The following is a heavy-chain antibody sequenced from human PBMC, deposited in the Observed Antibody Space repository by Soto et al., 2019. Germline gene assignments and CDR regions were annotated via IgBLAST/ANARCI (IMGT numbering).Heavy chain of an antibody. CDR1: GFTFTTYA. J-gene: IGHJ5*02. CDR2: ISGNGSST. Sequence: GGSLRLSCTASGFTFTTYAMNWVRQAPGKGLEWVSGISGNGSSTCYADSVKGRFTISRDNAKNTLYLQMNSLRAEDTAVYYCARASRPWGQGTLVTVSS. CDR3: ARASRP. V-gene: IGHV3-74*01.